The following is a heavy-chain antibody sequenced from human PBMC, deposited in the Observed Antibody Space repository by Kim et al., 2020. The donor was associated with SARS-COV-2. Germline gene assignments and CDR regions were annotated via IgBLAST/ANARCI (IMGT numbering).Heavy chain of an antibody. CDR3: ARGRVAAPRLFLNRNYYYGMDV. J-gene: IGHJ6*02. D-gene: IGHD3-3*01. V-gene: IGHV4-34*01. Sequence: SETLSLTCAVYGGSFSGYYWSWIRQPPGKGLEWIGEINHSGSTNYNPSLKSRVTISVDTSKNQFSLKLSSVTAADTAVYYCARGRVAAPRLFLNRNYYYGMDVWGQGATVTVSS. CDR1: GGSFSGYY. CDR2: INHSGST.